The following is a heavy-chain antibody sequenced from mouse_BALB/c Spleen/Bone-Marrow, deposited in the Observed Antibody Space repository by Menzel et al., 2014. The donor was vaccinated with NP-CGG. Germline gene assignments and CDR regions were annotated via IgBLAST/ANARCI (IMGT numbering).Heavy chain of an antibody. J-gene: IGHJ1*01. CDR3: ARLNYYGNLFV. V-gene: IGHV4-1*02. D-gene: IGHD1-1*01. Sequence: EVKLMESGGGLVQPGGSLKLSCAASGFDFSRYWMSWVRQAPXXXXXWXXXIXPDSSTINYTPSLKDKFIISRDNAKNTLYLQMSKVRSEDTALYYCARLNYYGNLFVWGAGTTVTVSS. CDR2: IXPDSSTI. CDR1: GFDFSRYW.